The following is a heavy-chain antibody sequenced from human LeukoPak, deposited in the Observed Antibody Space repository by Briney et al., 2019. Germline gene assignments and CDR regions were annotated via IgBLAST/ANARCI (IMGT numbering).Heavy chain of an antibody. Sequence: GGSLRLSCAASGFTFSSSAMSWVRQAPGKGLEWVSAISNNGGYTYYADSVQGRFTISRDNSKSTLCLQMNSLRAEDTAVYCCAKQLGYCSDGSCYFPYWGQGTLVTVSS. CDR1: GFTFSSSA. CDR2: ISNNGGYT. D-gene: IGHD2-15*01. J-gene: IGHJ4*02. CDR3: AKQLGYCSDGSCYFPY. V-gene: IGHV3-23*01.